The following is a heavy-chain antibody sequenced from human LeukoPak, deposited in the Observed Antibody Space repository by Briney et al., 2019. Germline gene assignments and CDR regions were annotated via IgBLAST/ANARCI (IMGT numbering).Heavy chain of an antibody. Sequence: PGGSLRLSCTASGFTFGDYAMSWVRQAPGKGLEWVGFIRSKAYGGTTEYAASVKGRFTISRDDSKSIAYLQMNSLKTEDTAVYYCTITMVRGVIIDAFDIWGQGTMVTVSS. CDR3: TITMVRGVIIDAFDI. V-gene: IGHV3-49*04. CDR2: IRSKAYGGTT. J-gene: IGHJ3*02. CDR1: GFTFGDYA. D-gene: IGHD3-10*01.